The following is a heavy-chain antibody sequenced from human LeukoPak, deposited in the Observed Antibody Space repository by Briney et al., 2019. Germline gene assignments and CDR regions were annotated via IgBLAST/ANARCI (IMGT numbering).Heavy chain of an antibody. Sequence: ASVKVSCKASGYTFTGYYMHWVRQAPGQGLEWMGWINPNSGGTNYAQKFLGRVTMTRDTSISTAYMELSRLRSDDTAVYYCARDQNVLLWFGELFYGMDVWGQGTTVTVSS. CDR2: INPNSGGT. J-gene: IGHJ6*02. D-gene: IGHD3-10*01. V-gene: IGHV1-2*02. CDR1: GYTFTGYY. CDR3: ARDQNVLLWFGELFYGMDV.